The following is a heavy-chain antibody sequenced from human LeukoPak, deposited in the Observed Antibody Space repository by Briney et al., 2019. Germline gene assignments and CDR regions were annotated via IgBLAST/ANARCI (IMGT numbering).Heavy chain of an antibody. D-gene: IGHD3-22*01. CDR2: ISSSGSTI. CDR1: GFTFSSYE. J-gene: IGHJ3*02. CDR3: AKGPSTGLSFDI. Sequence: GGSLRLSCAASGFTFSSYEMNWVRQAPGKGLEWVSYISSSGSTIYYADSVKGRFTISRDNAKNSLYLQMNSLRAEDTAVYYCAKGPSTGLSFDIWGQGTMVTVSS. V-gene: IGHV3-48*03.